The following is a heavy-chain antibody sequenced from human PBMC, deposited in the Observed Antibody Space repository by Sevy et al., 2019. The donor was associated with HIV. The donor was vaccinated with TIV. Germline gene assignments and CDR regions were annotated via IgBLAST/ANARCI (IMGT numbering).Heavy chain of an antibody. CDR2: ISYDGSNK. D-gene: IGHD3-22*01. J-gene: IGHJ4*02. Sequence: GGSLRLSCAASGFTFSSYAMHWVRQAPGKGLEWVAVISYDGSNKHYADSVKGRFTISRDNSKNTLYLQMNSLRAEDTAVYYCARDKREGSSGYIFDYWGQGTLVTVSS. CDR3: ARDKREGSSGYIFDY. V-gene: IGHV3-30-3*01. CDR1: GFTFSSYA.